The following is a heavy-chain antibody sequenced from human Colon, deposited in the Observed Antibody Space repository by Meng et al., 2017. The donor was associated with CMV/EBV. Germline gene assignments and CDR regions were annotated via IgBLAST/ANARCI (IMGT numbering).Heavy chain of an antibody. D-gene: IGHD1-26*01. CDR1: GFTFDDHA. Sequence: SLKISCAASGFTFDDHAMHWVRQVPGKGPEWVAGITWNSETIAYGDSVKGRLTVSRDNAKTALYLQMNSLRAEDTALYYCAKDVGANFFYGLDVWGQGTTVTVSS. CDR2: ITWNSETI. CDR3: AKDVGANFFYGLDV. V-gene: IGHV3-9*01. J-gene: IGHJ6*02.